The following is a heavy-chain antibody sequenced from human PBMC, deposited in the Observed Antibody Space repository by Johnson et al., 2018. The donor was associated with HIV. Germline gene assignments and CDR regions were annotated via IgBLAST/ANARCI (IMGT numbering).Heavy chain of an antibody. CDR3: AREGHYDSRLGAFDI. Sequence: MQLVESGGGVVRPGWSLRLSCAASGFTFNEYGMSWVRQVSGKGLEWVSAINWNGDSTSYADSVKGRFTISRDNAKNSLYLQMNSLRAEDTAFYYCAREGHYDSRLGAFDIWGQGTMVTVSS. J-gene: IGHJ3*02. CDR1: GFTFNEYG. V-gene: IGHV3-20*04. CDR2: INWNGDST. D-gene: IGHD3-22*01.